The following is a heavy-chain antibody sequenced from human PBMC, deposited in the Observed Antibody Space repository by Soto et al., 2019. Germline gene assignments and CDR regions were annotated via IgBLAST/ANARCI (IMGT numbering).Heavy chain of an antibody. J-gene: IGHJ6*03. CDR2: INHSGST. V-gene: IGHV4-34*01. Sequence: SETLSLTCAVYGGSFSGYYWSWIRQPPGKGLEWIGEINHSGSTNYNPSLKSRVTISVDTSKNQFSLKLSSVTAADTAVYYCARRGVRGVIHPFYYYYMDVWGKGTTVTVSS. D-gene: IGHD3-10*01. CDR3: ARRGVRGVIHPFYYYYMDV. CDR1: GGSFSGYY.